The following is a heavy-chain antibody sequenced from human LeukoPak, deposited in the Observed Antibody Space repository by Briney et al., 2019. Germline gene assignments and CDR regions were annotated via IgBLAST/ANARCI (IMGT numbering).Heavy chain of an antibody. CDR2: ISSSSSTI. J-gene: IGHJ6*02. Sequence: GGSLRLSCAASGFTFSSYSMNWVRQAPGKGLGWVSYISSSSSTIYYADSVKGRFTISRDNAKNSLYLQMNSLRAEDTAVYYCAKGSDREQWLAPYYYYYYGMDVWGQGTTVTVSS. CDR1: GFTFSSYS. D-gene: IGHD6-19*01. V-gene: IGHV3-48*04. CDR3: AKGSDREQWLAPYYYYYYGMDV.